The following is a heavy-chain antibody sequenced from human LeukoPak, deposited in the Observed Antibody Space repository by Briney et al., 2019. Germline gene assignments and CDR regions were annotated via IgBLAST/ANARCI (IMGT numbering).Heavy chain of an antibody. J-gene: IGHJ3*02. CDR2: ISGDGGST. D-gene: IGHD3-22*01. V-gene: IGHV3-43*02. CDR3: AKALGTYYYDSSGYYSAFDI. Sequence: GGSLRLSCAASGFTFDDYAMHWVRQAPGKGLEWVSLISGDGGSTYYADSVKGRFTISRDNSKNSLYLQTNSLRTEDTALYYCAKALGTYYYDSSGYYSAFDIWGQGTMVTVSS. CDR1: GFTFDDYA.